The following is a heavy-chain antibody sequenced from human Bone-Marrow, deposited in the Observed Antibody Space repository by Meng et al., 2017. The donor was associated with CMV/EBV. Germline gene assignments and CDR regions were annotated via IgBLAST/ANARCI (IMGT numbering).Heavy chain of an antibody. CDR3: ASLPEVCGVGSCYDYYYYGMDV. V-gene: IGHV1-2*02. D-gene: IGHD2-2*01. CDR2: INPNSGGT. Sequence: ASVKVSCKASGYTFTGYYMHWVRQAPGQGLEWMGWINPNSGGTNYAQKFQGRVTMTRDTSISTAYMELSRLRSDDTAVSYCASLPEVCGVGSCYDYYYYGMDVWGQGTTVTVSS. J-gene: IGHJ6*02. CDR1: GYTFTGYY.